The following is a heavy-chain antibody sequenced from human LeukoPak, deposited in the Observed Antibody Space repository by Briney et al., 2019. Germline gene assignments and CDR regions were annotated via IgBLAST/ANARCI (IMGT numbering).Heavy chain of an antibody. CDR3: AKSYGSITTRRWYFDY. CDR1: GFTFSSCA. Sequence: GGSLRLSCAASGFTFSSCAMGWVRQAPGKGLEWVSAVSGGGGNTYYADSVKGRFTISRDNSKNTLFLQMNSLRAEDTALYYCAKSYGSITTRRWYFDYWGQGTLVTVSS. J-gene: IGHJ4*02. CDR2: VSGGGGNT. D-gene: IGHD1-1*01. V-gene: IGHV3-23*01.